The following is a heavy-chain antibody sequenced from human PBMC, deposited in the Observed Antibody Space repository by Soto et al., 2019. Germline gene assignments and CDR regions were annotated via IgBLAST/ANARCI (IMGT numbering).Heavy chain of an antibody. Sequence: KFQGRVTMTTDTSTSTAYMELRSLRSGDTAVYYCARGTYFDYWGQGTLVTVSS. D-gene: IGHD1-1*01. CDR3: ARGTYFDY. V-gene: IGHV1-18*01. J-gene: IGHJ4*02.